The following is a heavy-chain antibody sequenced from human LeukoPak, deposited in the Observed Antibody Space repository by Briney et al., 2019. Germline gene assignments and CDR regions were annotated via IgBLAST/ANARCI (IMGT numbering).Heavy chain of an antibody. V-gene: IGHV3-23*01. D-gene: IGHD3-10*01. CDR1: GFTFSSYA. Sequence: GGSLRLSCAASGFTFSSYAMSWVRQAPGKGLEWVSAISGSGGSTYYADSVKGRFTISRDNSKNTLYLQMNSLRAEDTAVYYCAKDSAPYYYGSGSYYRWGQGTLVTVSS. J-gene: IGHJ4*02. CDR3: AKDSAPYYYGSGSYYR. CDR2: ISGSGGST.